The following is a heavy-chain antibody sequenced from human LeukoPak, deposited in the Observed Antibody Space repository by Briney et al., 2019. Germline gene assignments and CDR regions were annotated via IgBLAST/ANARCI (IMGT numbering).Heavy chain of an antibody. CDR1: GFTFDDYA. V-gene: IGHV3-9*01. Sequence: PGGSLRLSCAASGFTFDDYAMHWVRQAPGKGLEWVSGISWNSGSIGYADSVKGRFTISRDNAKNSLYLQMNSLKAEDTAVYYCATPAAGPGAEYSQYWGQGTLVIVSS. J-gene: IGHJ1*01. CDR3: ATPAAGPGAEYSQY. D-gene: IGHD6-13*01. CDR2: ISWNSGSI.